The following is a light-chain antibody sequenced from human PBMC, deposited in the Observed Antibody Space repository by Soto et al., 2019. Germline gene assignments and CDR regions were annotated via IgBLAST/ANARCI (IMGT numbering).Light chain of an antibody. CDR3: SSYADSLSVL. Sequence: QSVLTQPPSASGSPGQSVTISCTGTSSDVGAYHYVSWYQQHPGKAPKLMIYEVTKRPSGVPDRCSGSKSGNTASLTVSGRQAEDEADYYCSSYADSLSVLFGGGTKVTVL. CDR2: EVT. CDR1: SSDVGAYHY. V-gene: IGLV2-8*01. J-gene: IGLJ3*02.